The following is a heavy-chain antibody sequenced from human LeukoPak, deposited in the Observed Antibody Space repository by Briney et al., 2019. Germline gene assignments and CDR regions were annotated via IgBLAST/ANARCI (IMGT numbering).Heavy chain of an antibody. J-gene: IGHJ4*02. D-gene: IGHD3-3*01. Sequence: EGSLRLSCAASGFTFSSYSMNWVRQAPGKGLEWVSSISSSSSYIYYADSVKGRFTISRDNAKNSLYLQMNSLRAEDTAVYYCARANDFWSGNDYWGQGTLVTVSS. CDR2: ISSSSSYI. V-gene: IGHV3-21*01. CDR3: ARANDFWSGNDY. CDR1: GFTFSSYS.